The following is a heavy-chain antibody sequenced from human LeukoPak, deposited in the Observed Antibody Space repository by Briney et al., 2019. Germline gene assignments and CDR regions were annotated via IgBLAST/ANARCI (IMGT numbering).Heavy chain of an antibody. CDR3: ARADREGYYYYYMDV. J-gene: IGHJ6*03. Sequence: SETLSLTCTVSGGSISSSSYYWGWIRQPPGKGLERIGTIFYSGDTYYNPSLKSRVTVSLDTPKNQFSLKLSSVTAADTAVYYCARADREGYYYYYMDVWGKGTTVTVSS. V-gene: IGHV4-39*02. CDR2: IFYSGDT. CDR1: GGSISSSSYY.